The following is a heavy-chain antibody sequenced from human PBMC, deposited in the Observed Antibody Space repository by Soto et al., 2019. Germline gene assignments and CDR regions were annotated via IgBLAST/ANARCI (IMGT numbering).Heavy chain of an antibody. V-gene: IGHV6-1*01. CDR2: TYFRSKWYN. CDR3: AKGDNLGPKTGYSFDP. D-gene: IGHD2-15*01. Sequence: SQTLSLTCAISGDSVSSNTASWNWIRQSPSRGLEWLGRTYFRSKWYNDYAVSVKSRIIINPDTSNNQFSLQLNSVTPEDTAVYFCAKGDNLGPKTGYSFDPWGQGSMVTVAS. CDR1: GDSVSSNTAS. J-gene: IGHJ5*02.